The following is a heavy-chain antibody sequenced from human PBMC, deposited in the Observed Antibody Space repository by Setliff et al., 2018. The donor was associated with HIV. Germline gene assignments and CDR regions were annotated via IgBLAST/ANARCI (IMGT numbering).Heavy chain of an antibody. D-gene: IGHD6-13*01. V-gene: IGHV3-48*03. Sequence: GGSLRLSCAASGFTFRNYKFNWVRQAPGRGLEWVSSISIGSGGAIDYADSVQGRFTISRDNSKNSLYLQMNSLRVEDTAVYYCATQTGFYNSHWYDYWGQGTMVTVSS. CDR1: GFTFRNYK. J-gene: IGHJ4*02. CDR3: ATQTGFYNSHWYDY. CDR2: ISIGSGGAI.